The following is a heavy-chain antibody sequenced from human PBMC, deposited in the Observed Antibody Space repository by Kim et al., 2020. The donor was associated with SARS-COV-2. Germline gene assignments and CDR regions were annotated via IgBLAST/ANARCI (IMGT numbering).Heavy chain of an antibody. Sequence: GGSLRLSCAASGFTFGTSSMIWVRQAPGKGLEWVSVISESGDTTYYADSVKGRFTISRDNSKNTLYLQMSSLRAEDTALYYCAKDFNWWSGYCGQGTLVTVSS. CDR2: ISESGDTT. J-gene: IGHJ4*02. V-gene: IGHV3-23*01. D-gene: IGHD2-15*01. CDR3: AKDFNWWSGY. CDR1: GFTFGTSS.